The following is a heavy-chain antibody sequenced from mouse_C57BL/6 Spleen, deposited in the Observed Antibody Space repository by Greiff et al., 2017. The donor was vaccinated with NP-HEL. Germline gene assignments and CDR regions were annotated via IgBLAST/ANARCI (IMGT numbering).Heavy chain of an antibody. V-gene: IGHV5-15*01. CDR2: ISNLAYSI. J-gene: IGHJ1*03. CDR1: GFTFSDYG. CDR3: ARDYGSSPWYFDV. D-gene: IGHD1-1*01. Sequence: EVKLVESGGGLVQPGGSLKLSCAASGFTFSDYGMAWVRQAPRKGPEWVAFISNLAYSIYYADTVTGRFTIARENAKNTLYLEMSSLRSEDTAMYYCARDYGSSPWYFDVWGTGTTVTVSS.